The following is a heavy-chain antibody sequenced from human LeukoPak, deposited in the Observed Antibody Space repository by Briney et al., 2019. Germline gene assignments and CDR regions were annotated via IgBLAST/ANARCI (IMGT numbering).Heavy chain of an antibody. CDR3: ARSIWGSYDFWSGLRNFDY. CDR2: IIPIFGTA. CDR1: GGTFSSYA. D-gene: IGHD3-3*01. J-gene: IGHJ4*02. Sequence: GSSVKVSCKASGGTFSSYAISWVRQAPGQGLEWMGGIIPIFGTANYAQKFQGRVTITADESTSTAYMELSSLRSEDTAEYYCARSIWGSYDFWSGLRNFDYWGQGPLVIVSS. V-gene: IGHV1-69*01.